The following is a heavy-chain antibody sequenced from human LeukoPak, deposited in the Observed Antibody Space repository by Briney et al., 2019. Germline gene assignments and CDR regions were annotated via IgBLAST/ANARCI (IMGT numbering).Heavy chain of an antibody. CDR3: ARGYCSSTSCYTYDY. J-gene: IGHJ4*02. CDR1: GYTFTGYY. Sequence: GASVKVSCKASGYTFTGYYMHWVRQATGQGLEWMGWMNPNSGNTGYAQKFQGRVTITRNTSISTAYMELSSLRSEDTAVYYCARGYCSSTSCYTYDYWGQGTLVTVSS. V-gene: IGHV1-8*03. D-gene: IGHD2-2*02. CDR2: MNPNSGNT.